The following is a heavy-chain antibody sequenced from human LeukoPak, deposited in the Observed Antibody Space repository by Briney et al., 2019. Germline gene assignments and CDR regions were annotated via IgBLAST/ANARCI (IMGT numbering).Heavy chain of an antibody. J-gene: IGHJ4*02. V-gene: IGHV4-61*09. CDR2: IYPSGST. D-gene: IGHD6-6*01. Sequence: PSETLSLTCTVSGGSISSGSHYWSWIRQPAGKGLDWVGHIYPSGSTNYNPSLKSRVTISIDTSKNQFSLRLSSVTAADSAVYYCAREGQQLVPPFDSWGQGTLVTVSS. CDR3: AREGQQLVPPFDS. CDR1: GGSISSGSHY.